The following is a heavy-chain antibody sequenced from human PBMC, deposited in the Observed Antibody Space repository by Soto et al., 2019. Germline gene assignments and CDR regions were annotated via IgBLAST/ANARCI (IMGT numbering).Heavy chain of an antibody. CDR1: GGTFSSYT. D-gene: IGHD2-8*01. CDR3: ARNSCTNGVCYLDY. CDR2: IIPILGIA. J-gene: IGHJ4*01. V-gene: IGHV1-69*02. Sequence: QVQLVQSGAEVKKPGSSVKVSCKASGGTFSSYTISWVRQAPGQGLEWMGRIIPILGIANYAQKFQGRVTITADKSTSTAYMELSSLRSEDTAVYYCARNSCTNGVCYLDYWGHGTLVTVST.